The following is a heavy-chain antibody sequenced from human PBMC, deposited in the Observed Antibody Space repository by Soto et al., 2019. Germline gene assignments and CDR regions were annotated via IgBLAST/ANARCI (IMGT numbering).Heavy chain of an antibody. V-gene: IGHV3-15*01. CDR3: STDAYAELDT. J-gene: IGHJ5*02. CDR2: IKSEIEGGTT. Sequence: GGSLRLSFAASGFTLSNVWMTWVRRAPVKGLEWVGRIKSEIEGGTTDYAAPVKGRFTISRDDSRNTLDLQMNSLKTEVTAVYYCSTDAYAELDTSGQGTHITVYS. CDR1: GFTLSNVW. D-gene: IGHD4-17*01.